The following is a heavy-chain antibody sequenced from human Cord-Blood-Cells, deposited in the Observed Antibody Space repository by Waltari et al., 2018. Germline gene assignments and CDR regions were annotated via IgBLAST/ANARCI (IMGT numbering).Heavy chain of an antibody. V-gene: IGHV1-2*04. CDR3: ARTSIVGATRYYYYGMDV. CDR2: INPNSCGT. CDR1: GYTFTGYY. Sequence: QVQLVQSGAEVKKPGASVKVSCKASGYTFTGYYMHWVRQAPGQGLEWMGWINPNSCGTNYAQKFQGWVTMTRDTSISTAYMELSRLRSDDTAVYYCARTSIVGATRYYYYGMDVWGQGTTVTVSS. J-gene: IGHJ6*02. D-gene: IGHD1-26*01.